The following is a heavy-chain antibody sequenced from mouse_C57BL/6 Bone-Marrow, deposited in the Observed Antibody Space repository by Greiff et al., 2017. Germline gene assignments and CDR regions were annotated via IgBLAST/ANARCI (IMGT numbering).Heavy chain of an antibody. CDR2: IYPTSGRT. V-gene: IGHV1-55*01. CDR3: ARSGPLGRSFDY. CDR1: GYTFTSYW. D-gene: IGHD4-1*01. J-gene: IGHJ2*01. Sequence: QVHVKQSGAELVKPGASVKMSCKAYGYTFTSYWITWVKQRPGQGLEWIGDIYPTSGRTNYNEKFKSKAILTVDTSSNTAYMQLSSLTSEDSAVFYCARSGPLGRSFDYWGQGTTLTVSS.